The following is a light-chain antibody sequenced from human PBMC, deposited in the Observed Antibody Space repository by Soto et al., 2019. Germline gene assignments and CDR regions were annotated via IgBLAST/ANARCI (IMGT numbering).Light chain of an antibody. CDR2: EGS. CDR3: CSYAGSSTHV. CDR1: SSDVGSYNL. Sequence: QSALTQPASVSGSPGQSITISCTGTSSDVGSYNLVSWYQQHPGKAPKLMIYEGSKRPSGVSNRFSGSKSGNTASLTISGLQAVDEADYYCCSYAGSSTHVFGGGTKLTVL. J-gene: IGLJ2*01. V-gene: IGLV2-23*01.